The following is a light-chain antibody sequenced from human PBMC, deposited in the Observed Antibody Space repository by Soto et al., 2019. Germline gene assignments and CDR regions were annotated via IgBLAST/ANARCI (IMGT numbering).Light chain of an antibody. Sequence: SVLTQPPSASGTPGQRVTIFCSGGSSNIGTNAVNWYQQLPGTAPKLLIYNNNQRPSGVPDRFSGSKSGTSASLAISGLQSEDEADYYCAAWDDSLNGYVFGTGTKVTVL. CDR1: SSNIGTNA. V-gene: IGLV1-44*01. J-gene: IGLJ1*01. CDR2: NNN. CDR3: AAWDDSLNGYV.